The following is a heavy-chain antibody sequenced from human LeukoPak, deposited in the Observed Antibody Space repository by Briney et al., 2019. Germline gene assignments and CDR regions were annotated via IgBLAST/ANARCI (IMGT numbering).Heavy chain of an antibody. Sequence: SETLSLTCTVSGGSISSYYWSWIRQPPGKGLEWIGYIYYSGSTNYNPSLKSRVTISVDTSKNQFSLKLSSVTAADTAVYYCARIQPSNIAAAGTPWGQGTMVTVSS. V-gene: IGHV4-59*01. D-gene: IGHD6-13*01. CDR2: IYYSGST. J-gene: IGHJ3*01. CDR1: GGSISSYY. CDR3: ARIQPSNIAAAGTP.